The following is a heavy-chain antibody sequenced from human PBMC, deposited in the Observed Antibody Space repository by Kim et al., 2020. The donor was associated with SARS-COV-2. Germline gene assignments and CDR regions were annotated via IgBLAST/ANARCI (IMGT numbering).Heavy chain of an antibody. CDR2: ISSSSSTI. CDR3: ARDVGGGYCSGGSCLHAFDI. CDR1: GFTFSSYS. Sequence: GGSLRLSCAASGFTFSSYSMNWVRQAPGKGLEWVSYISSSSSTIYYADSVKGRFTISRDNAKNSLYLQMNSLRDEDTAVYYCARDVGGGYCSGGSCLHAFDIWGQGTMVTVSS. D-gene: IGHD2-15*01. V-gene: IGHV3-48*02. J-gene: IGHJ3*02.